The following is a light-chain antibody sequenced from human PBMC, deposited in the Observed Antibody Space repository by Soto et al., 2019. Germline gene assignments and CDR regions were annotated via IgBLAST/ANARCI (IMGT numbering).Light chain of an antibody. V-gene: IGKV3-11*01. Sequence: EIVLTQSPATLSLSPGERATLSCRASLNVNSYLAWYQQKPGQAPRLLIYDASTRATGIPARFSGSGSGTDFTLTVSSLEPEDFALYYCQQRSNWPPEITFGQGTRLEI. J-gene: IGKJ5*01. CDR1: LNVNSY. CDR3: QQRSNWPPEIT. CDR2: DAS.